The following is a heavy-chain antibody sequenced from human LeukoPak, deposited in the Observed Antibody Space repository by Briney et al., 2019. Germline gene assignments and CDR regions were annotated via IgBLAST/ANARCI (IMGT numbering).Heavy chain of an antibody. V-gene: IGHV3-48*03. CDR3: ARDNALGMDV. CDR2: ISSSGSTI. Sequence: GGSLRLSCAASGFTFSSYEMNWVRQAPGKGLEWVSCISSSGSTIYYADSVKGRFTISRDNAKNSLYLQMNSLRAEDTAVYYCARDNALGMDVWGQGTTVTVSS. D-gene: IGHD2-2*01. CDR1: GFTFSSYE. J-gene: IGHJ6*02.